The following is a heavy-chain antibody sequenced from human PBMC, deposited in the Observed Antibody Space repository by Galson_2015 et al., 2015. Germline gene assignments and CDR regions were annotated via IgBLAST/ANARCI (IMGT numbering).Heavy chain of an antibody. CDR2: IYPGDSDT. V-gene: IGHV5-51*01. CDR1: GYSFTSYW. CDR3: ARTGYSSGWYEGDSDY. D-gene: IGHD6-19*01. Sequence: QSGAEVKKPGESLKISCKGSGYSFTSYWIGWVRQMPGKGLEWMGIIYPGDSDTRYSPSFQGQVTISADKSISTAYLQWSSLKASDTAMYYCARTGYSSGWYEGDSDYWGQGTLVTVSS. J-gene: IGHJ4*02.